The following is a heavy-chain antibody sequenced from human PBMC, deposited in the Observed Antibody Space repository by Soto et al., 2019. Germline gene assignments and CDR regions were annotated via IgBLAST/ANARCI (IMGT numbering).Heavy chain of an antibody. V-gene: IGHV4-34*01. CDR1: GGSFSGYY. J-gene: IGHJ3*02. CDR3: ARGRFIASHRAFDI. Sequence: QVQLQQWGAGLLKPSETLSLTCAVYGGSFSGYYWSWIRQPPGQGLEWIGEINHSGSANDNPSLKSRVTISVDTSKIQCSLKLGSVTAADTAVYYCARGRFIASHRAFDIWGQGTMVTVSS. CDR2: INHSGSA. D-gene: IGHD3-16*01.